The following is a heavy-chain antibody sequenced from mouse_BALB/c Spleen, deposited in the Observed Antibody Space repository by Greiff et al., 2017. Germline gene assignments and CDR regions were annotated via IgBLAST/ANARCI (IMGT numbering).Heavy chain of an antibody. Sequence: QVQLQQPGAELVRPGASVKLSCKASGYTFTSYWINWVKQRPGQGLEWIGNIYPSDSYTNYNQKFKDKATLTVDKSSSTAYMQLSSPTSEDSAVYYCTNEPDGSYWYFDVWGAGTTVTVSS. CDR1: GYTFTSYW. CDR2: IYPSDSYT. V-gene: IGHV1-69*02. CDR3: TNEPDGSYWYFDV. J-gene: IGHJ1*01. D-gene: IGHD2-3*01.